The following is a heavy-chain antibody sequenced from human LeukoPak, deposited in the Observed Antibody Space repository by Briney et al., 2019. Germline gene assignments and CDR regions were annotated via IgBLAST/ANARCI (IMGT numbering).Heavy chain of an antibody. Sequence: GGSLRLSCAASGFTFSSHAMSWVRQPPGKGREWVSAISGCGGSTYYADSVKGRFNIYRDNSKNTLYLQMNSLRAEDTAVYYCANLRHWGQGTLVTVSS. V-gene: IGHV3-23*01. CDR2: ISGCGGST. CDR1: GFTFSSHA. J-gene: IGHJ4*02. CDR3: ANLRH.